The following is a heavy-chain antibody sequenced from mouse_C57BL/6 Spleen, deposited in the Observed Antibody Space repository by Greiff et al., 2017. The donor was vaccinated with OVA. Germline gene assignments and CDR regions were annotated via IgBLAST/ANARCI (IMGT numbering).Heavy chain of an antibody. CDR1: GYTFTSYW. CDR3: ARRGHYYGSYWYFDV. Sequence: QVQLQQPGAELVKPGASVKLSCKASGYTFTSYWMHWVKQRPGQGLEWIGMIHPNSGSTNYNEKFKSKATLTVDKSSSTAYMQLSSLTSEDSAVYYCARRGHYYGSYWYFDVWGTGTTVTVSS. V-gene: IGHV1-64*01. CDR2: IHPNSGST. D-gene: IGHD1-1*01. J-gene: IGHJ1*03.